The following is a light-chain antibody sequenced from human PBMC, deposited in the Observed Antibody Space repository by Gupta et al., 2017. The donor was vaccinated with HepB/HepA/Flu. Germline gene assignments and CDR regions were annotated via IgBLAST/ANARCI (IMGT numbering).Light chain of an antibody. CDR1: QSVNTW. J-gene: IGKJ2*01. Sequence: DIQMTQSPSTRSASVGDRVTITCLASQSVNTWLAWYQQKPGKAPKLLTYKASSLQSGVPSRFSGSGSGTEFTLTISSLQPDAFATYYCQQHNTYRRTFGQGTKLEIK. CDR3: QQHNTYRRT. CDR2: KAS. V-gene: IGKV1-5*03.